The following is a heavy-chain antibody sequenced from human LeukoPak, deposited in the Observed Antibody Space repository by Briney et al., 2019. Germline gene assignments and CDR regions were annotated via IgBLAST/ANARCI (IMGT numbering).Heavy chain of an antibody. CDR1: GFTFSSYA. Sequence: YPGGSLRLSCAASGFTFSSYAMSWVRQAPGKGLEWVSAISGSGGSTYYADSVKGRFTISRDNSKNTLYLQMNSLRAEDTAVYYCAKYSKVSVYFDYWGQGTLVTVSS. CDR2: ISGSGGST. D-gene: IGHD4-11*01. V-gene: IGHV3-23*01. CDR3: AKYSKVSVYFDY. J-gene: IGHJ4*02.